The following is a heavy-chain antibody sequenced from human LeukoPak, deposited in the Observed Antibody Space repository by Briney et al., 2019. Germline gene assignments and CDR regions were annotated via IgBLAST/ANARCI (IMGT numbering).Heavy chain of an antibody. D-gene: IGHD3-3*01. Sequence: SETLSLTCTVSGGSISSSSYYWGWLRQPAGKGLEWIGRIYTSGSTNYNPSLKSRVTISVDTSKNQFSLKLSSVTAADTAVYYCARDASVFGVVLAMDVWGKGTTVTVSS. CDR2: IYTSGST. J-gene: IGHJ6*03. V-gene: IGHV4-61*02. CDR1: GGSISSSSYY. CDR3: ARDASVFGVVLAMDV.